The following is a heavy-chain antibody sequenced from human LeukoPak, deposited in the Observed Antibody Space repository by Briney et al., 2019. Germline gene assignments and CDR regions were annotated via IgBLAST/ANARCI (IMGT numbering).Heavy chain of an antibody. D-gene: IGHD3-10*01. CDR3: ARSLLWFGELFSSGYGMDV. Sequence: GGSLRLSCAASGFTFSSYWMHWVRQAPGKGLVWVSRINSDGSSTSYADSVKGRFTISRDNAKNTLYLQMNSLRAEDTAVYYCARSLLWFGELFSSGYGMDVWGQGTTATVSS. V-gene: IGHV3-74*01. J-gene: IGHJ6*02. CDR2: INSDGSST. CDR1: GFTFSSYW.